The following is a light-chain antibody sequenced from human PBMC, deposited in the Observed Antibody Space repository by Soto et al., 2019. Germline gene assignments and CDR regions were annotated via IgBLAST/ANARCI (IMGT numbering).Light chain of an antibody. CDR2: DAS. Sequence: EIVLTQSPATLSLSPGERATLSCRASQSVSSYLAWYQQKPGQAPRLLIYDASTRATGIPARFSGSGSGTDFTLTISSLEPEDFAVYYYQQRSTGITFGQGTRLEIK. CDR1: QSVSSY. J-gene: IGKJ5*01. CDR3: QQRSTGIT. V-gene: IGKV3-11*01.